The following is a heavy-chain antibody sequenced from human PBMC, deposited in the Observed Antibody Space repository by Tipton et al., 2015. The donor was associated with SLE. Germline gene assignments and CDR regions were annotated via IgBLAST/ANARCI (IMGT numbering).Heavy chain of an antibody. CDR2: IYPSGST. CDR3: ARDLGAGWGGHWYFDL. CDR1: GGSINGYY. Sequence: TLSLTCTVSGGSINGYYWNWFRQPPGRELEWIGYIYPSGSTNYNPSLKSRVTMSVDTSKNQFSLKLSSVTTADTAVYYCARDLGAGWGGHWYFDLWGRGTLLTVSS. J-gene: IGHJ2*01. V-gene: IGHV4-59*01. D-gene: IGHD3-16*01.